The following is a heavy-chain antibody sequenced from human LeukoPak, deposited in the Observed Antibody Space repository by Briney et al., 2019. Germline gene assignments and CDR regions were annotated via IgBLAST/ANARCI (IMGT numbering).Heavy chain of an antibody. D-gene: IGHD1-26*01. CDR3: ARGGGSYYQNDAFDI. CDR1: GGSISSYY. Sequence: SETLSLTCTVSGGSISSYYWSWIRQPPGKGLEWIGYIYYSGSTNYNPSLKSRVTISVDTSTNQFSLKLSSVTAADTAVYYCARGGGSYYQNDAFDIWGQGTMVTVSS. J-gene: IGHJ3*02. CDR2: IYYSGST. V-gene: IGHV4-59*08.